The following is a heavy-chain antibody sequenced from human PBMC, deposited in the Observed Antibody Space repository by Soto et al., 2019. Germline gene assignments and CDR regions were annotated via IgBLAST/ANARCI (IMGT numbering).Heavy chain of an antibody. Sequence: QVQLQQWGAGLLKPSETLSLTCAVYGGSFSGYYWSWIRQPPGKGLEWIGEINHSGSTNYNPSLKSRVTISVDTSKNQFSLKLSSVTAADTAVYYCARRFVGDSSQNAATPGGYYFDYWGQGTLVTVSS. J-gene: IGHJ4*02. CDR1: GGSFSGYY. CDR2: INHSGST. D-gene: IGHD3-22*01. CDR3: ARRFVGDSSQNAATPGGYYFDY. V-gene: IGHV4-34*01.